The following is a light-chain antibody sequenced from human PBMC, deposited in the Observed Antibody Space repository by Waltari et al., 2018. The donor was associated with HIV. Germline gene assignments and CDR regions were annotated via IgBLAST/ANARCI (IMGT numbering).Light chain of an antibody. CDR2: GTS. CDR1: QSFNSN. CDR3: HHYNNWRET. V-gene: IGKV3-15*01. Sequence: EILMTQSPATLSVSPGERDTLSCRASQSFNSNLAWYQQKPGHTPRLLTYGTSTRATDIPSRFSGSGSGTEFTLTISSLQSEDFAVYYCHHYNNWRETFGQGTKVEIK. J-gene: IGKJ1*01.